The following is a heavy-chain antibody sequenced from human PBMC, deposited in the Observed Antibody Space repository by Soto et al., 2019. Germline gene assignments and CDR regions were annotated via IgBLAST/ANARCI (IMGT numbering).Heavy chain of an antibody. J-gene: IGHJ6*02. CDR3: AKSPGGLDGYNSDYYGMDV. CDR1: GLTFSTYA. CDR2: IGGSGTGGRT. V-gene: IGHV3-23*01. D-gene: IGHD5-12*01. Sequence: EVHLLESGGDLAQPEGSLRLSCTASGLTFSTYAMSWVRQAPGKGLEWVSAIGGSGTGGRTYYADSVKGRFTISRDNSKNTVYRQMNGLRADDTAVYYCAKSPGGLDGYNSDYYGMDVWGQGTTVTVSS.